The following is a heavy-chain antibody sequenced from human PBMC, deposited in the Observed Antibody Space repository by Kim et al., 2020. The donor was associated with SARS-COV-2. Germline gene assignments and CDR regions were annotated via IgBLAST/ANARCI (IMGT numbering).Heavy chain of an antibody. Sequence: YADSLKGRFTISRDNSKNMLYLQMNSLRAEDTAVYYCAKAGGSGSYSFDYWGQGTLVTVSS. CDR3: AKAGGSGSYSFDY. V-gene: IGHV3-23*03. D-gene: IGHD3-10*01. J-gene: IGHJ4*02.